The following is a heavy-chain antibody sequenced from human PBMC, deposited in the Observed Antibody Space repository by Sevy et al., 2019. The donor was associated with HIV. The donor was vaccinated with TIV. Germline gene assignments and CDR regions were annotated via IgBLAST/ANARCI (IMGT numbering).Heavy chain of an antibody. Sequence: ASVKVSCKASGYTFTSYGISWVRQAPGQGLEWMGWISAYNGNTNYAQKLQGRVTMTTDTSTGTAYMELGSLRSDDTAVYYCARDIVVVPAATDYYYYGMDVWGQGTTVTVSS. CDR2: ISAYNGNT. CDR1: GYTFTSYG. D-gene: IGHD2-2*01. CDR3: ARDIVVVPAATDYYYYGMDV. V-gene: IGHV1-18*01. J-gene: IGHJ6*02.